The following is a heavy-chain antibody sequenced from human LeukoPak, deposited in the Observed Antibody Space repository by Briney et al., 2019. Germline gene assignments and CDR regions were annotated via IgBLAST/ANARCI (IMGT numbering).Heavy chain of an antibody. V-gene: IGHV3-23*01. J-gene: IGHJ4*02. CDR2: ISGSGGST. CDR1: GFTFSSYA. CDR3: ARGWNIAVAGYYFDY. D-gene: IGHD6-19*01. Sequence: GGSLRLSCAASGFTFSSYAMSWVRQAPGKGLEWVSGISGSGGSTYYADSVKGRFTISRDNSKNTLYLQMNSLRAEDTAVYYCARGWNIAVAGYYFDYWGQGTLVTVSA.